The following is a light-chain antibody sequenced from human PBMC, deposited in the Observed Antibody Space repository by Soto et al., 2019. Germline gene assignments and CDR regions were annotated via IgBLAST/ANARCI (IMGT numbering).Light chain of an antibody. CDR1: QSLVYSDGNTY. Sequence: DVVMTQSPLSLPVTLGQPASISCRSSQSLVYSDGNTYLNWFQQRPGQSPRRLIYKVSNRDSGVPDRFSGSGSGTDFTLKISRVEAEDDGVYYCMQGTHSPFTFGPGTKVDIK. V-gene: IGKV2-30*01. CDR3: MQGTHSPFT. CDR2: KVS. J-gene: IGKJ3*01.